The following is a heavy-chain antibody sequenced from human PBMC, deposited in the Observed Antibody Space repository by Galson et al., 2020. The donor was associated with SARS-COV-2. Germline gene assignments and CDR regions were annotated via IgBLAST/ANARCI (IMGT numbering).Heavy chain of an antibody. V-gene: IGHV3-49*03. CDR1: GFTFGDYA. D-gene: IGHD3-9*01. J-gene: IGHJ3*02. CDR2: IRSKAYGGTT. CDR3: TREVVLRYFDLLASDAFDI. Sequence: GGSLRLSCTASGFTFGDYAMSWFRQAPGKGLEWVGFIRSKAYGGTTEYAASVKGRFTISRDDSKSIAYLQMNSLKTEDTAVYYCTREVVLRYFDLLASDAFDIWGQGKMVTVSS.